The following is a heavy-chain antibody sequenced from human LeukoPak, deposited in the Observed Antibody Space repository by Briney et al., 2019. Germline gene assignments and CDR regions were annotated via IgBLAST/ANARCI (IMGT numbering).Heavy chain of an antibody. D-gene: IGHD2-2*01. CDR1: GFTFSSYG. CDR2: IQYDGSDK. Sequence: PGTSLRLSCAASGFTFSSYGMHWVRQAPGKGPEWVAFIQYDGSDKNYADFVKGRFTISRDNSKKTFYLQMDSLTTEDTAMYYCAKDQCSSASLLSCRYFDYWGQGALVTVSS. V-gene: IGHV3-30*02. CDR3: AKDQCSSASLLSCRYFDY. J-gene: IGHJ4*02.